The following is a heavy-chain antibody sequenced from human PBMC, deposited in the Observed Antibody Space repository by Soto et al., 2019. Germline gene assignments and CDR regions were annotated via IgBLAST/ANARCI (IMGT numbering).Heavy chain of an antibody. V-gene: IGHV4-30-4*01. D-gene: IGHD3-22*01. CDR1: GGSISSGGYY. CDR2: IYYSGST. CDR3: ARVYSSGYYKWFDP. J-gene: IGHJ5*02. Sequence: SETLSLTCTVSGGSISSGGYYWSWIRQPPGKGLKWIGYIYYSGSTYYNPSLKSRVTISVDTSKNHFSLKLSSVTAADTAGYYCARVYSSGYYKWFDPWGQGILVTVSS.